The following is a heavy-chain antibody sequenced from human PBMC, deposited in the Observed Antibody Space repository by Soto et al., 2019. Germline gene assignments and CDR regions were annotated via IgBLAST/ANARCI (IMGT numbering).Heavy chain of an antibody. CDR2: IYYSGST. V-gene: IGHV4-59*01. CDR3: ARDPGSGSYYGWFDP. CDR1: GGSISRYY. Sequence: QVQLQESGPGLVKPSETLSLTCTVSGGSISRYYWNWIRQPPGKGLEWIGYIYYSGSTNYNPSLNSRVTIPLDPSKNQCSLKLSSVTAADTAVYYCARDPGSGSYYGWFDPWGQGTLVTVSS. D-gene: IGHD3-10*01. J-gene: IGHJ5*02.